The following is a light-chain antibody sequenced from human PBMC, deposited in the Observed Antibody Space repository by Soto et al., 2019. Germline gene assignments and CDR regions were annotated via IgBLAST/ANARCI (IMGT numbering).Light chain of an antibody. CDR2: AAS. CDR3: QQSYSTPYT. CDR1: QSISSY. V-gene: IGKV1-39*01. J-gene: IGKJ2*01. Sequence: DIPMTQSPSSLSASVGDRVTITGRASQSISSYLNWYQQKPGKAPKLLIYAASSLQSGVPSRFSGSGSGTDFTLTISSLQPEDFATYYCQQSYSTPYTFGQGTKLEIE.